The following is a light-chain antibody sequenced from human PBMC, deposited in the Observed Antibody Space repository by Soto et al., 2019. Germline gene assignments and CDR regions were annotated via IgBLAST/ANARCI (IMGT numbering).Light chain of an antibody. CDR3: QQYGSSPLT. CDR1: QSVSSSY. V-gene: IGKV3-20*01. J-gene: IGKJ4*01. Sequence: ELGLTQSPGTLSLYPGERATLSCRASQSVSSSYLAWYQQKPGQAPRLLIYGASSRATGIPDRFSGSGSGTDFTLTISRLEPEDFAVYYCQQYGSSPLTFGGGTKVDIK. CDR2: GAS.